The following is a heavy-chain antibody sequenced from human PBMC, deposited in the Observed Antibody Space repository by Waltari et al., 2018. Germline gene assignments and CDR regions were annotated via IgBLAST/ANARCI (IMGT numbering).Heavy chain of an antibody. CDR3: ARDDPYYAILY. Sequence: EVQLVESGGGLVQPGGSLRLSCAASGFTFSSYSITWVRQAPGKGLEWVSYISSSSSTIYYADSVKGRFTISRDNAKNSLYLQMNSLRAEDTAVYYCARDDPYYAILYWGQGTLVTVSS. V-gene: IGHV3-48*01. CDR2: ISSSSSTI. J-gene: IGHJ4*02. D-gene: IGHD3-10*01. CDR1: GFTFSSYS.